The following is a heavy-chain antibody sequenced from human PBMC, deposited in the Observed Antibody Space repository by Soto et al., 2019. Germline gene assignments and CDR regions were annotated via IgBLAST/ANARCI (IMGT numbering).Heavy chain of an antibody. CDR1: GGSISSYY. D-gene: IGHD1-20*01. V-gene: IGHV4-59*01. J-gene: IGHJ5*02. CDR3: ARERITGTTGFSWFDP. Sequence: QVQLQESGAGLVKPSETLSLTCTVSGGSISSYYWSWIRQPPGKGLEWIGYIYYSGSTNYNPSLKSRVTISVDTPKNQCSLKLSSVTAADTAVYYCARERITGTTGFSWFDPWGQGTLVTVSS. CDR2: IYYSGST.